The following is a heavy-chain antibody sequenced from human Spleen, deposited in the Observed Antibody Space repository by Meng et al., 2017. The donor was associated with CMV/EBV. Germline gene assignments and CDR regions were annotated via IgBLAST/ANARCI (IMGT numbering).Heavy chain of an antibody. V-gene: IGHV3-21*01. CDR1: GFTFSSYS. CDR3: ARDWDNSISDY. D-gene: IGHD2/OR15-2a*01. CDR2: ISSSSSYI. J-gene: IGHJ4*02. Sequence: EVWLLELGGALAKPGGSLRLSCAAFGFTFSSYSMNWVRQAPGKGLEWVSSISSSSSYIYYADSVKGRFTISRDNAKNSLYLQMNSLRAEDTAVYYCARDWDNSISDYWGQGTLVTVSS.